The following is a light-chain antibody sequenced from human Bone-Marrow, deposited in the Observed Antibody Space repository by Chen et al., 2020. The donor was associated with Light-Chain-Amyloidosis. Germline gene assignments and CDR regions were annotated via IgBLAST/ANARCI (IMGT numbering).Light chain of an antibody. J-gene: IGLJ2*01. CDR3: AAWDDRLNGVV. Sequence: QSVLTQPPSASGTPGQRVTISCSGGASNIGTNSAHWYHHSPGTAPRLLIYGNDQWPSGVPGRFSGSQSGTSASLAIGGLRPEDVGHYYCAAWDDRLNGVVFGGGTRLTVL. CDR1: ASNIGTNS. CDR2: GND. V-gene: IGLV1-44*01.